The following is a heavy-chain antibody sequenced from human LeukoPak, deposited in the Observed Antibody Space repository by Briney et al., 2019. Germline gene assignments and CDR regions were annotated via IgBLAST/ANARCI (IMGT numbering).Heavy chain of an antibody. D-gene: IGHD4-17*01. J-gene: IGHJ3*02. CDR1: GGSISSGGYY. Sequence: SETLSLTCTVSGGSISSGGYYWSWIRQHPGKGLEWIGYIYYSGSTYYNPSLKSRVTISVDTSKNQFSLELSSVTAADTAVYYCASESGDLEAFDIWGQGTMVTVSS. CDR3: ASESGDLEAFDI. CDR2: IYYSGST. V-gene: IGHV4-31*03.